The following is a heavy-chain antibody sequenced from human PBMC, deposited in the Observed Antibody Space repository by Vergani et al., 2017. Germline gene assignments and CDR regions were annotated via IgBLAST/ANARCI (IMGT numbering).Heavy chain of an antibody. Sequence: EVQLVESGGGLVQPGGSLKLSCAASGFTFSGSAMHWVRQASGKGLEWVGRIRSKANSYATAYAASVKGRFTISRDDSKNTAYLQMNSLRAEDTAVYYCARDPGAMGVATEPRFDPWGQGTLVTVSS. V-gene: IGHV3-73*02. CDR3: ARDPGAMGVATEPRFDP. CDR1: GFTFSGSA. D-gene: IGHD5-12*01. J-gene: IGHJ5*02. CDR2: IRSKANSYAT.